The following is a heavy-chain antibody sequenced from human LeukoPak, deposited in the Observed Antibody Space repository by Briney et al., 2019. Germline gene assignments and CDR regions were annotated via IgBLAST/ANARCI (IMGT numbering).Heavy chain of an antibody. V-gene: IGHV3-7*04. D-gene: IGHD2-15*01. CDR3: ARGPSGGNGFSY. Sequence: GGSLRLSCAASGFTFSSYWMSWVRQAPGKGLEWVANIKQDGSERYYVDSVKGRFNISRDNAKNPLYLQMNSLRAVDTAVYYCARGPSGGNGFSYWGLGTLVSVPS. CDR2: IKQDGSER. J-gene: IGHJ4*02. CDR1: GFTFSSYW.